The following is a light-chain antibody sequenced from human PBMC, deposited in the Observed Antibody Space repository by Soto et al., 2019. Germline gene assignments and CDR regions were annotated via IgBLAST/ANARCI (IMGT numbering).Light chain of an antibody. Sequence: DIQMTQSPPSLSASIGDRVTITCRASQDIDRYLGWYQQKPGEVPKLLIFAASTLQSGVPSRFSGSGSGTDFTLTISGLQPEDVATYYCQLCKSAPLTFGGGTKVELK. CDR2: AAS. V-gene: IGKV1-27*01. CDR3: QLCKSAPLT. CDR1: QDIDRY. J-gene: IGKJ4*01.